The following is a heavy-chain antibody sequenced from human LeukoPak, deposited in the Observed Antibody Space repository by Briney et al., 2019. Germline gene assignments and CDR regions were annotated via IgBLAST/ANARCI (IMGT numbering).Heavy chain of an antibody. CDR3: ARRRAKITMVRGVMGAFDI. D-gene: IGHD3-10*01. CDR2: INHSGST. CDR1: GGSFSGYY. V-gene: IGHV4-34*01. J-gene: IGHJ3*02. Sequence: SETLSLTCAVYGGSFSGYYWSWIRQPPGKGLEWIGEINHSGSTNYNPSLKSRVTISVDTSKNQFSLKLSSVNAADTAVYYCARRRAKITMVRGVMGAFDIWGQGTMVTVSS.